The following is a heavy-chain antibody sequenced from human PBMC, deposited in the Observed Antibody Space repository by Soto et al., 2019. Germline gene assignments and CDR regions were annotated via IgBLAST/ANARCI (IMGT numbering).Heavy chain of an antibody. Sequence: SETLSLTCTVYGGSFSGYYWSWIRQPPGKGLEWIGEINHSGSTNYNPSLKSRVTISVDTSKNQFSLKLSSVTAADTAVYYCAIEEGSGSAGHAFDIWGQGTMVTVSS. J-gene: IGHJ3*02. D-gene: IGHD3-10*01. CDR1: GGSFSGYY. CDR3: AIEEGSGSAGHAFDI. CDR2: INHSGST. V-gene: IGHV4-34*01.